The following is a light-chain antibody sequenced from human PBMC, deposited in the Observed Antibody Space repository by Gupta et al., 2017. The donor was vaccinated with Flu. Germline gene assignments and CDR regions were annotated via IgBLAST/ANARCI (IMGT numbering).Light chain of an antibody. V-gene: IGKV4-1*01. CDR1: QNRVYSYKNKNY. CDR3: QQDYTSWT. CDR2: WAS. Sequence: VSLGERATINCKSSQNRVYSYKNKNYLDWYQQKPGQPPKLLIYWASNREYGVPDGFSGRGYEKDFTLTSSSRQDEDGAVYYGQQDYTSWTFGQGTKVEIK. J-gene: IGKJ1*01.